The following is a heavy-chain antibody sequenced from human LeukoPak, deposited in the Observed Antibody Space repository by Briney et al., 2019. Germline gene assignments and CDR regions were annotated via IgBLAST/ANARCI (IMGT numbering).Heavy chain of an antibody. CDR1: GFTVSSNS. J-gene: IGHJ4*02. Sequence: GGSLRLSCTVSGFTVSSNSMSWVRQAPGKGLEWVSFIYSDNTHYSDSVKGRFTISRDNSKNTLYLQMNSLRAEDTAVYYCARRAGAYSDPYDYWGQGTLVTVSS. V-gene: IGHV3-53*01. D-gene: IGHD4/OR15-4a*01. CDR3: ARRAGAYSDPYDY. CDR2: IYSDNT.